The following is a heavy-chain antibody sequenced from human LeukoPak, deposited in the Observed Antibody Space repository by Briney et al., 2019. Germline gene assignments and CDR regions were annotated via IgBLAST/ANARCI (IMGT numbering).Heavy chain of an antibody. CDR2: ISYSGTT. CDR3: ARKGLTAGLDC. D-gene: IGHD5-18*01. J-gene: IGHJ4*02. Sequence: KPSETLSLTCTVSGGSISSYYWSWIRQPPGKGLEWIGYISYSGTTNYNPSLKSRVTISVAPSKNQFPLKLRSVTAPDTAVYYCARKGLTAGLDCWGQGTLVTVSS. V-gene: IGHV4-59*01. CDR1: GGSISSYY.